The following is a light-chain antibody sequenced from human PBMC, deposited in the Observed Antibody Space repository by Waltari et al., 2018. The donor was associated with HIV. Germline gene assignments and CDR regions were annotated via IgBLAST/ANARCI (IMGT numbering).Light chain of an antibody. Sequence: QSALTQPRSVSGSPGQSLNISCTGSSRDLRYFYSVSWYQQYPGKAPKVIIYEVSQRPSGVPDRFTASKSGITASLTISGLQDEDEADYYCCSYAGTYTYVFGTGTTVTVL. V-gene: IGLV2-11*01. CDR1: SRDLRYFYS. J-gene: IGLJ1*01. CDR2: EVS. CDR3: CSYAGTYTYV.